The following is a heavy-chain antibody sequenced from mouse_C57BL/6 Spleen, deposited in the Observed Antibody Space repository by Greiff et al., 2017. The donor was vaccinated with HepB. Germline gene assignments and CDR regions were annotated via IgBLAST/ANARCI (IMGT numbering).Heavy chain of an antibody. J-gene: IGHJ4*01. V-gene: IGHV5-4*01. CDR2: ISDGGSYT. Sequence: EVQLVESGGGLVKPGGSLKLSCAASGFTFSSYAMSWVRQTPEKRLEWVATISDGGSYTYYPDNVKGRFTISRDNAKNNLYLQMSHLKSEDTAMYYCAGFYYGSSLYAMDYWGQGTSVTVSS. D-gene: IGHD1-1*01. CDR3: AGFYYGSSLYAMDY. CDR1: GFTFSSYA.